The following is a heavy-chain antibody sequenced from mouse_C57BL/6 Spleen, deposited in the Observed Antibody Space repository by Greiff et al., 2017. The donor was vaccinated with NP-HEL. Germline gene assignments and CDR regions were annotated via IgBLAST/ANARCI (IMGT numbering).Heavy chain of an antibody. CDR3: ARSKKDYFDY. V-gene: IGHV1-59*01. CDR2: IDPSDSYT. CDR1: GYTFTSYW. Sequence: VQLQQPGAELVRPGTSVKLSCKASGYTFTSYWMHWVKQRPGQGLEWIGVIDPSDSYTNYNQKFKGKATLTVDTSSSTAYMQLSSLTSEDSAVYYCARSKKDYFDYWGQGTTLTVSS. J-gene: IGHJ2*01.